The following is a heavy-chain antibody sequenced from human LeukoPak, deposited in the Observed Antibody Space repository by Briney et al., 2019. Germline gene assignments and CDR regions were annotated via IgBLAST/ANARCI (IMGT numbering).Heavy chain of an antibody. Sequence: GGSLRLSCAASGFTFSSYEMNWVRQAPGKGLEWVSYISRSGSTIYYADSVKGRFTISRDNAKNSLDLQMNSLRAEDTAVYYCARVDEWLATDNWGQGTLVTVSS. CDR3: ARVDEWLATDN. J-gene: IGHJ4*02. V-gene: IGHV3-48*03. CDR1: GFTFSSYE. CDR2: ISRSGSTI. D-gene: IGHD6-19*01.